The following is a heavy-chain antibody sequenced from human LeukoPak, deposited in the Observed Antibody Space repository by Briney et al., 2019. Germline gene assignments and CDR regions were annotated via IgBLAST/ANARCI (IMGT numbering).Heavy chain of an antibody. D-gene: IGHD3-10*01. CDR2: INHSGST. J-gene: IGHJ5*02. Sequence: SETLSLTCAVYGGSFSGYYWSWIRQPLGKGLEWIGEINHSGSTNYNPSLKSRVTISVDTSKNQFSLKLSSVTAADTAVYYCARGRNYYGSGSYQNWFDPWGQGTLVTVSS. V-gene: IGHV4-34*01. CDR1: GGSFSGYY. CDR3: ARGRNYYGSGSYQNWFDP.